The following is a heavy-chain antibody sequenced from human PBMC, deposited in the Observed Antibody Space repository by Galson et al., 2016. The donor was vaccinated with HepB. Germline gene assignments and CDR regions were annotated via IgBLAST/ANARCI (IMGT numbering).Heavy chain of an antibody. CDR2: ITTDNGGT. Sequence: SVKVSCKASGYSFTAYWMHWVRQAPGQGLEWMGWITTDNGGTMYAQKFQGRVTLTRDTSINTVYMELTRLRSDDTATYYCARDRYYDRIDYYSTISDAFDMWGQGTMVTVSS. V-gene: IGHV1-2*02. CDR1: GYSFTAYW. CDR3: ARDRYYDRIDYYSTISDAFDM. D-gene: IGHD3-22*01. J-gene: IGHJ3*02.